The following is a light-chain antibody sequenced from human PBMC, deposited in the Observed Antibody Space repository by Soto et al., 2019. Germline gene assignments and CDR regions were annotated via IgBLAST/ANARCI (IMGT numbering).Light chain of an antibody. V-gene: IGKV3-15*01. CDR2: GAS. Sequence: EIVMTQSPATLSVAAGERATLSSRASQSVSSDLAWYHQKPGQAPRLLIYGASTRATGIPARFSGSGSGTEFTLTINSLQSEDFAVYYCQQYNNWPRTFGQGTKV. CDR3: QQYNNWPRT. J-gene: IGKJ1*01. CDR1: QSVSSD.